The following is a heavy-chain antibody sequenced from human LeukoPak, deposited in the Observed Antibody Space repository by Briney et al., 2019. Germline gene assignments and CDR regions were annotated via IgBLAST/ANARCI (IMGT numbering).Heavy chain of an antibody. CDR1: GFTFSNYW. CDR2: IKQDGSEI. Sequence: GGSLRLSCAASGFTFSNYWMSWVRQAPGKGLEWVANIKQDGSEIYYVDSVKGRFTISRDNAKNSLYLQMNSLRAEDTAVYYCARELVYCSSTSCYGGGFDYWGQGTLVTVSS. D-gene: IGHD2-2*01. V-gene: IGHV3-7*01. J-gene: IGHJ4*02. CDR3: ARELVYCSSTSCYGGGFDY.